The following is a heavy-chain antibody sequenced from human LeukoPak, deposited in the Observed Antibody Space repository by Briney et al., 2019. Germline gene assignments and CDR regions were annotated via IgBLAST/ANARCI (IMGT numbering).Heavy chain of an antibody. D-gene: IGHD6-13*01. CDR2: INTNTGNP. CDR1: GYTFTSYA. Sequence: AASVKVSCKASGYTFTSYAMNWVRQAPGQGLEWMGWINTNTGNPTYAQGFTGRFVFSLDTSVSTAYLQISSLKAEDTAVYYCARCNRIAAAGISGLDYYYYYMDVWGKGTTVTVSS. CDR3: ARCNRIAAAGISGLDYYYYYMDV. J-gene: IGHJ6*03. V-gene: IGHV7-4-1*02.